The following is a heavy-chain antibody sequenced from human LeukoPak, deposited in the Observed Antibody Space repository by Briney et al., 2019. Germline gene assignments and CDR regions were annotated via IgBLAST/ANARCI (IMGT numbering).Heavy chain of an antibody. V-gene: IGHV4-61*01. D-gene: IGHD1-26*01. CDR1: GGSVSSGSYY. CDR3: ARTSGSYAVNY. Sequence: PSETLSLTCTVSGGSVSSGSYYWSWIRQPPGKGLEWIGYIYYSGSTNYNPSLKSRVTISVDTSKNQFSLKLSSVTAADTAVYYCARTSGSYAVNYWGQGTLVTASS. J-gene: IGHJ4*02. CDR2: IYYSGST.